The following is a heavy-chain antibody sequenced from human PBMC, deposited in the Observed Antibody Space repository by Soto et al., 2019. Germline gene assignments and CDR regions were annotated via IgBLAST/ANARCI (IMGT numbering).Heavy chain of an antibody. V-gene: IGHV4-31*03. J-gene: IGHJ4*02. D-gene: IGHD6-13*01. Sequence: PSETLSLTCTVSVCSISMSCDYWSWIRQHPGKGLEWIVYIYCSWSTYYNPSLRSRVTISVYTSKNQFSLKLSSVTAADTAVYYCARGARPAAGDYWGQGTLVTVSS. CDR3: ARGARPAAGDY. CDR2: IYCSWST. CDR1: VCSISMSCDY.